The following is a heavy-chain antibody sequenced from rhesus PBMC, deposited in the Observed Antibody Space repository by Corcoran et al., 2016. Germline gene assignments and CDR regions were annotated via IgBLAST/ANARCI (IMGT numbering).Heavy chain of an antibody. CDR1: GFSLSTSGMG. Sequence: QVTLKESGPALVKPTQTLTLTCSFSGFSLSTSGMGVGWIRQPPGKALEWLASIYWDDDKYYSTSLKSRLTNTKDTSKNQVVRTMTNMDPVDTATYYCARGPDNIAATSFDYWGQGVLVTVSS. CDR2: IYWDDDK. V-gene: IGHV2S1*01. CDR3: ARGPDNIAATSFDY. J-gene: IGHJ4*01. D-gene: IGHD6-25*01.